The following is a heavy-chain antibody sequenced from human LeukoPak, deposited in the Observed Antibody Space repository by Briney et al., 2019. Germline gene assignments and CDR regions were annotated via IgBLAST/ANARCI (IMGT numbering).Heavy chain of an antibody. V-gene: IGHV4-59*01. CDR2: TYYSGST. J-gene: IGHJ4*02. CDR1: GGSISGYY. CDR3: ARTYCSGSTCYPNRLDY. Sequence: SETLSLTCTVSGGSISGYYWSWIRQPPGKGLEWIGYTYYSGSTNYNPSLKSRVTISVDTSKNQFSLKLSSVTAADTAVYYCARTYCSGSTCYPNRLDYWGPGTLVTVSS. D-gene: IGHD2-15*01.